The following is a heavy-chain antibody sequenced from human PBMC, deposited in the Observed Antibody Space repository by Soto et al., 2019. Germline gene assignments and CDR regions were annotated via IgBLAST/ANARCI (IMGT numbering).Heavy chain of an antibody. J-gene: IGHJ4*02. Sequence: QVQLQESGPGLVKPSETLSLTCTVSGGSISSYYWSWIRQPPGKGLEWIGYIYYSGSTNYNPSLKSRXXIXVDXSKNQFSLTLTSVTAADTAVYYCASYSSSPGGFDYWGQGTLVTVSS. V-gene: IGHV4-59*01. D-gene: IGHD6-13*01. CDR1: GGSISSYY. CDR3: ASYSSSPGGFDY. CDR2: IYYSGST.